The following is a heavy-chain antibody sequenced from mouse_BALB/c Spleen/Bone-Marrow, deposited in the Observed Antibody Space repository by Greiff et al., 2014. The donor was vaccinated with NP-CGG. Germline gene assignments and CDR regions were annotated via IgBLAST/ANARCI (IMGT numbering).Heavy chain of an antibody. CDR3: ARGGLDFDY. V-gene: IGHV3-1*02. Sequence: VQLQQSGPDLVRPSQSLSLTCTVTGYSITSGYTWHWIRQFPGNKLEWMGDIHYSGGANYNPSLKSRISITRDTSKNHFFPQLNSVTTEDTATYYCARGGLDFDYWGQGATLTVSS. CDR1: GYSITSGYT. D-gene: IGHD3-3*01. J-gene: IGHJ2*01. CDR2: IHYSGGA.